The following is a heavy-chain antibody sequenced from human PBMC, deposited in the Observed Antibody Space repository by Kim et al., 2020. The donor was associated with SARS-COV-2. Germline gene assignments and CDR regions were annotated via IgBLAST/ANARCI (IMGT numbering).Heavy chain of an antibody. D-gene: IGHD3-9*01. CDR3: ARCGFDWPLSL. V-gene: IGHV3-74*01. CDR2: ISNDGSFT. CDR1: GFIFSHYW. Sequence: GGSLRLSCEGSGFIFSHYWMHWVRQAPGKGLEWVARISNDGSFTGHADSVKGRFTISRDNAKNTLYLQMNSLRVEDTAVYYCARCGFDWPLSLWGQGTLVTASS. J-gene: IGHJ4*02.